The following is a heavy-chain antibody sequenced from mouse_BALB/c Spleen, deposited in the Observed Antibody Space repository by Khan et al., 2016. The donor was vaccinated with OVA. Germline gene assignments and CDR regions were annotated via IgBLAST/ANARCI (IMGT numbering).Heavy chain of an antibody. J-gene: IGHJ4*01. V-gene: IGHV2-6-7*01. CDR1: GFSLNGYG. CDR2: IWGDGST. Sequence: QVQLKESGPGLVAPSQSLSITCTVSGFSLNGYGVNWVRQPPGKGLEWLGMIWGDGSTDYNSALKSRMSISKDKSKSQVFLKMNSLQTDDTAMYYWASAYYGNYREAMDYWGQGTSVTVSS. D-gene: IGHD2-10*01. CDR3: ASAYYGNYREAMDY.